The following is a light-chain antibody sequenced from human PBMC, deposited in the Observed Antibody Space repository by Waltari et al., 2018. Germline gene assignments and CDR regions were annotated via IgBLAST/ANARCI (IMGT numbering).Light chain of an antibody. CDR3: QHLNSYPYT. V-gene: IGKV1-9*01. CDR2: AAS. Sequence: DIQLTQSPSFLSASVGDRVTITCRASQGVGTYLAWYQQSPGKAPKLLIYAASILQRGVPSRFSDRGSGTEFTLTISSLQPEDFATYYCQHLNSYPYTFGQGTKLEIE. CDR1: QGVGTY. J-gene: IGKJ2*01.